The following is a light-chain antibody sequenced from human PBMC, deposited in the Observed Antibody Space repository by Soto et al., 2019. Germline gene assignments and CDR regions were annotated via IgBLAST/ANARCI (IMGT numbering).Light chain of an antibody. V-gene: IGKV3-11*01. J-gene: IGKJ5*01. CDR1: QSLSKS. Sequence: PGERATLSCRASQSLSKSLAWYQQKPGQAPRLLISDASNRATGIPARFSGSGSGTDFTLTISSLEPEDFAVYYCHQRQYWPPITFGQGTRLEI. CDR3: HQRQYWPPIT. CDR2: DAS.